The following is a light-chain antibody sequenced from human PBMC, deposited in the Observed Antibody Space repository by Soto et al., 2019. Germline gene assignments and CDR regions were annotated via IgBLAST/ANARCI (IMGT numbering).Light chain of an antibody. CDR3: QGYNSY. Sequence: DIQMTQSPYTLSASVGDRVTITCRASQNIDNWLAWYQQKPGKPPKLLIYRASSVGTGVPSRFSGRGSGTEFTLTIRPLQPDHSATEYGQGYNSYFGGGTKGEIK. V-gene: IGKV1-5*03. CDR1: QNIDNW. J-gene: IGKJ4*01. CDR2: RAS.